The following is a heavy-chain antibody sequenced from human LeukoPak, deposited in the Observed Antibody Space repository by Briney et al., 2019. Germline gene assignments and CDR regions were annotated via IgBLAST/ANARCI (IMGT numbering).Heavy chain of an antibody. Sequence: GGSLRLSCAASAFTFSSYWMTWVRQAPGKGLEWVANIKQGGSEKHYVDSVKGRFTISRDNAKNSLYLQMNSLRAEDTAVYYCARRGSSYGLDYWAREPWSPSPQ. V-gene: IGHV3-7*04. CDR2: IKQGGSEK. J-gene: IGHJ4*02. CDR1: AFTFSSYW. CDR3: ARRGSSYGLDY. D-gene: IGHD5-18*01.